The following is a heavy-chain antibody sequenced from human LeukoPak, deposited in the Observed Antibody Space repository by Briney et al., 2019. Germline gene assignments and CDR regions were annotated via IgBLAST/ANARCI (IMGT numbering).Heavy chain of an antibody. Sequence: GASVKVSCKASGYTFTSYDINWVRQATGQGLEWMGWMNPNSGNTGYAQKFQGRVTITRNTSISTAYVELSSLRSEDTAVYYCARGYYYYYMDVWGKGTTVTVSS. CDR2: MNPNSGNT. CDR1: GYTFTSYD. V-gene: IGHV1-8*03. J-gene: IGHJ6*03. CDR3: ARGYYYYYMDV.